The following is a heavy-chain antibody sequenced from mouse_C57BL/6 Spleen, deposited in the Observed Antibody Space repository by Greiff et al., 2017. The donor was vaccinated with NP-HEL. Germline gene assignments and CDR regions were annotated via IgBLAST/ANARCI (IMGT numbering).Heavy chain of an antibody. D-gene: IGHD1-1*01. J-gene: IGHJ2*01. CDR2: INPSTGGT. CDR3: ARGTTVVATPNYLDY. CDR1: GYSFTGYY. V-gene: IGHV1-42*01. Sequence: EVQLQQSGPELVKPGASVKISCKASGYSFTGYYMNWVKQSPEKSLEWIGEINPSTGGTTYNQKFKAKATLTVDKSSSTAYMQLKSLTSEDSAVYYCARGTTVVATPNYLDYWGQGTTLTVSS.